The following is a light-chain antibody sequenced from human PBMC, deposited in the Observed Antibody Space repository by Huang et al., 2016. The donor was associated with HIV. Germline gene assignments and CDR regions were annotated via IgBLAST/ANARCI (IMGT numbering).Light chain of an antibody. CDR3: QQYYHNPLT. CDR2: WAS. J-gene: IGKJ4*01. V-gene: IGKV4-1*01. CDR1: QSLFFSSNKRRY. Sequence: DIVMTQSPDYLTVSLGERATINCRSSQSLFFSSNKRRYLAWYQKKTGQPTKLVISWASARESGVPDRFSGSWSETHFTLTINILQAEDVAVYYCQQYYHNPLTFGGGTKVEI.